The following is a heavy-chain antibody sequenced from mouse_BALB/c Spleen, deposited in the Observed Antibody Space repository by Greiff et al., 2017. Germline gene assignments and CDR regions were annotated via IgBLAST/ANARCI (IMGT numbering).Heavy chain of an antibody. CDR1: GYSFTGYY. Sequence: EVKLQESGPELVKPGASVKISCKASGYSFTGYYMHWVKQSHVKSLEWIGRINPYNGATSYNQNFKDKASLTVDKSSSTAYMELHSLTSEDSAVYYCARFYGYDGTYAMDYWGQGTSVTVSS. CDR3: ARFYGYDGTYAMDY. CDR2: INPYNGAT. J-gene: IGHJ4*01. V-gene: IGHV1-31*01. D-gene: IGHD2-2*01.